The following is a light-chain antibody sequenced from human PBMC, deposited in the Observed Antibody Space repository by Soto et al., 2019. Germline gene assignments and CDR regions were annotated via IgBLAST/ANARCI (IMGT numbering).Light chain of an antibody. V-gene: IGKV1-39*01. CDR3: QQSYSTSALT. Sequence: DLQMTQSPSSLSASVGDRVTITCRASQSISSYLNWYQQKPGKAPKLLIYAASSLQSGVPSRFSGSGSGTYFTLTISSLEPEDFATYYCQQSYSTSALTSGGGTKVEIK. CDR1: QSISSY. J-gene: IGKJ4*01. CDR2: AAS.